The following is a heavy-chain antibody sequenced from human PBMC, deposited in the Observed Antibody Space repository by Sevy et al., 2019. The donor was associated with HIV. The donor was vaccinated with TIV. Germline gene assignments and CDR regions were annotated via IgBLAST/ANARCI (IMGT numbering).Heavy chain of an antibody. D-gene: IGHD1-26*01. CDR2: ISGSGGST. Sequence: GGSLRLSCAASGFIFSSYAMSWVRQAPGKGLEWVSGISGSGGSTYYADSVKGRFTISRDNFRKTQYLEMNSLRAEDTAVYYCRGVGDSTNFDYWGQGTLVTVSS. CDR3: RGVGDSTNFDY. CDR1: GFIFSSYA. J-gene: IGHJ4*02. V-gene: IGHV3-23*01.